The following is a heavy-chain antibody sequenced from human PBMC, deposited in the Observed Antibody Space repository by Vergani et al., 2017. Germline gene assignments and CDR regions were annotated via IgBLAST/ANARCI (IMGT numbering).Heavy chain of an antibody. CDR3: AKYLRDSTDGLPDS. V-gene: IGHV3-30*02. D-gene: IGHD2-21*02. Sequence: QVQLVESAGGVVQPGGSLSLSCPASGFTFSNFGMHWIRQPPGKGLEWLAYIGKDGINTRYRDAVKGRFIVSRDNSKDILYLQMDSLRSEDTALYSCAKYLRDSTDGLPDSWGPGTLVIVSS. J-gene: IGHJ4*02. CDR1: GFTFSNFG. CDR2: IGKDGINT.